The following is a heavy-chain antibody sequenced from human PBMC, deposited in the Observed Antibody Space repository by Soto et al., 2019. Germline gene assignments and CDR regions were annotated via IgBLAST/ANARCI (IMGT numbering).Heavy chain of an antibody. CDR3: ARDHAVAGTPYYYYGMDV. CDR2: SYYSGST. V-gene: IGHV4-39*07. Sequence: SETLSLTCTVSGGSISSSSYYWGWIRQPPGKGLEWIGSSYYSGSTYYNPSLKSRVTISVDTSKNQFSLQLNSVTPEDTAVYYCARDHAVAGTPYYYYGMDVWGQGTTVTVSS. J-gene: IGHJ6*02. CDR1: GGSISSSSYY. D-gene: IGHD6-19*01.